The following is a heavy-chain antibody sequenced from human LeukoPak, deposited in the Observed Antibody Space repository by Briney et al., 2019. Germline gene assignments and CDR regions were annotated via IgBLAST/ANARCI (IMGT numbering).Heavy chain of an antibody. V-gene: IGHV3-23*01. J-gene: IGHJ5*02. CDR2: ISGSGGGT. Sequence: PGGSLRLYCAASGFTVSSYAMSWVRQAQGKGLEWVSAISGSGGGTYYADSVKGRFTISRDNSKNTLYLQMNSLRAEDTAVYYCAKQWSGGDYNDWRTYNWFDPWGQGTLVTVSS. CDR1: GFTVSSYA. D-gene: IGHD2-21*02. CDR3: AKQWSGGDYNDWRTYNWFDP.